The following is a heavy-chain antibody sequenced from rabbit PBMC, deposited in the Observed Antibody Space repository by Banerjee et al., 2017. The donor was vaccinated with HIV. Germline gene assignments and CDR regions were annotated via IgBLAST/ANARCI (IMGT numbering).Heavy chain of an antibody. CDR1: GIDFSSYYW. CDR3: ARAAYDEAFDP. D-gene: IGHD6-1*01. V-gene: IGHV1S40*01. J-gene: IGHJ2*01. Sequence: QSLEESGGGLVKPGGTLTLTCKASGIDFSSYYWICWVRQAPGKGLEWIGCIHTVSSGSTYYASWATGRFTISKTSSTTVTLQMTSLTAADTATYFCARAAYDEAFDPWGPGTLVTDS. CDR2: IHTVSSGST.